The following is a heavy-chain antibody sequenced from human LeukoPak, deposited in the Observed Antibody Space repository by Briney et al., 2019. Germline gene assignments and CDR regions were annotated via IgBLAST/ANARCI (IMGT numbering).Heavy chain of an antibody. J-gene: IGHJ4*02. CDR3: AKDDRWLQFCC. CDR2: MSSSDDGR. V-gene: IGHV3-23*01. CDR1: GFSFSSYA. D-gene: IGHD5-24*01. Sequence: GGSLRLSCATSGFSFSSYAMSWVRQAPGKGLEWVSAMSSSDDGRYYAASVRGRFTISRDTSRSTLYLQMNSLRAEDTAVYYCAKDDRWLQFCCWGQGTLVTVSA.